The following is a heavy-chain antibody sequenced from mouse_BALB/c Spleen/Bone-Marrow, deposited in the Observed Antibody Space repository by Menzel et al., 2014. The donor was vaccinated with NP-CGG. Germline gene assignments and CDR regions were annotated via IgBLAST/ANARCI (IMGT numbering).Heavy chain of an antibody. CDR1: GFSLTSYG. CDR2: IWAGGST. Sequence: QVQLKQSGPGLEAPSQSLSITCTVSGFSLTSYGVHWVRQPPGKGLEWLGVIWAGGSTNYNSALMSRLSISKDNSKSQVFLKMNSLQTDDTAMYYCARDYGSGYYAMDYWGQGTSVTVSS. J-gene: IGHJ4*01. V-gene: IGHV2-9*02. CDR3: ARDYGSGYYAMDY. D-gene: IGHD1-1*01.